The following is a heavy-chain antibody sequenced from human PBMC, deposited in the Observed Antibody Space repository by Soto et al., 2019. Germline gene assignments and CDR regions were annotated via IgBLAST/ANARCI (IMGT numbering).Heavy chain of an antibody. D-gene: IGHD3-10*01. V-gene: IGHV1-8*01. CDR2: MNPNSGNT. J-gene: IGHJ6*02. Sequence: ASVKVSCKASGYTFTSYDINWVRQATGQGLEWMGWMNPNSGNTGYAQKFQGRVTMTRNTSISTAYMELSSLRSEDTAVYYCARGREGYGSGSYYPSYYYYGMDVWG. CDR1: GYTFTSYD. CDR3: ARGREGYGSGSYYPSYYYYGMDV.